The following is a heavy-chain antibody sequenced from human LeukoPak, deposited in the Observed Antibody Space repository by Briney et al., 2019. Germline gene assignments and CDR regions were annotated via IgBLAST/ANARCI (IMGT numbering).Heavy chain of an antibody. CDR3: AKSYYYDSSGYIYD. V-gene: IGHV3-23*01. Sequence: PGGSLRLSCAASGFTFSSYAMSWVRQAPGKGLEWVSAISGSGGSTYYADSVKGRFTISRDNSKNTLYLQMNSLRAEDTAVYYCAKSYYYDSSGYIYDWGQGTLVTVSS. J-gene: IGHJ4*02. CDR2: ISGSGGST. D-gene: IGHD3-22*01. CDR1: GFTFSSYA.